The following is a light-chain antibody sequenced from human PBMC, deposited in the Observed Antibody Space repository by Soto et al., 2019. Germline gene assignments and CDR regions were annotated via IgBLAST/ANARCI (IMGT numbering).Light chain of an antibody. CDR2: GAS. CDR1: QSVSSSY. Sequence: EIVLTQSPGTLSLSPGERATLSCRASQSVSSSYLAWYQQKRGQAPRLLIYGASRRAAGIPDRFSGSWSGTDLTLTISSLEPEDFSVYYCHQYGSSPLTFGPGTKVDIK. J-gene: IGKJ3*01. V-gene: IGKV3-20*01. CDR3: HQYGSSPLT.